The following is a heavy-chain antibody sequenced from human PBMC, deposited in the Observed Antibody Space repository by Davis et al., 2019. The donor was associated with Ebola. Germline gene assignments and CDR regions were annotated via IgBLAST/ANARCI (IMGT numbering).Heavy chain of an antibody. CDR3: ARRSLNYDILTGYSHSGMDV. CDR1: GGSFSGYY. J-gene: IGHJ6*02. CDR2: VIDSGIT. D-gene: IGHD3-9*01. V-gene: IGHV4-34*12. Sequence: SETLSLTCAVYGGSFSGYYWSWVRQSPGKGLEWIGEVIDSGITNYNPSLKSRVSVSVDTSKNQFSLKLSSVTAADTAVYYCARRSLNYDILTGYSHSGMDVWGQGTTVTVSS.